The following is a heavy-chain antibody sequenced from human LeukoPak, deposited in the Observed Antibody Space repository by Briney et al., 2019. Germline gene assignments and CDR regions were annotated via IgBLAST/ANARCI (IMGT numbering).Heavy chain of an antibody. J-gene: IGHJ4*02. V-gene: IGHV3-53*01. D-gene: IGHD3-16*02. CDR2: IYSGDST. CDR3: ARGHTWSRGLYHFDY. Sequence: GGSLRLSCAASGFTVSSNYMSWVRQAPGKGLEWVPVIYSGDSTYYADSVKGRFTISRDNSKNTLYLQMNSLRAEDTAVYYCARGHTWSRGLYHFDYWGQGTLVTVSS. CDR1: GFTVSSNY.